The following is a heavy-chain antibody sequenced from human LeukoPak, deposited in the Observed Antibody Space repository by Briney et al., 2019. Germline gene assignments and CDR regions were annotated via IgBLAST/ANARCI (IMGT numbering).Heavy chain of an antibody. V-gene: IGHV3-21*01. CDR1: GFTFSSYS. J-gene: IGHJ4*02. Sequence: PGGTLRLSCAASGFTFSSYSMNWVRQAPGKGLEWVSSISISSSYIYFADSVKDRFTISREDANNSLYLQINSLRAEAAPVYYCTRDRASCFANWGQGTLVTVSS. CDR3: TRDRASCFAN. CDR2: ISISSSYI. D-gene: IGHD2-2*01.